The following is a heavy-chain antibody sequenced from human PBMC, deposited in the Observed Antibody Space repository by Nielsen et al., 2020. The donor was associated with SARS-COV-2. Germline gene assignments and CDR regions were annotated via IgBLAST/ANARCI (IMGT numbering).Heavy chain of an antibody. CDR2: IWYDGSNK. V-gene: IGHV3-33*08. CDR3: ARDKRPTIAVAGTLSAAGDF. Sequence: GESLKISCAASGFTFSNYGMHWVRQAPGKGLEWLAVIWYDGSNKYYADSVKGRFTISRDNSKNTLFLQMNSLRAEDTALYYCARDKRPTIAVAGTLSAAGDFWGQGTLVTVSS. CDR1: GFTFSNYG. D-gene: IGHD6-19*01. J-gene: IGHJ4*02.